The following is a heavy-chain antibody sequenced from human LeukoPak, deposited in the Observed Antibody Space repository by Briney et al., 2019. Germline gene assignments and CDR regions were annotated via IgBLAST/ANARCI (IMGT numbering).Heavy chain of an antibody. J-gene: IGHJ4*02. V-gene: IGHV1-46*01. Sequence: ASVKVSCKASGYTFTSYYMHWVRQAPGQGLEWMGIINPSGGSTSYAQKFQGRVTMTRDTSASTVYMELSSLRSEDTAVYYCARDFPVISGPEWWYALYGIDYWGQGTLVTVSS. CDR3: ARDFPVISGPEWWYALYGIDY. D-gene: IGHD2-15*01. CDR1: GYTFTSYY. CDR2: INPSGGST.